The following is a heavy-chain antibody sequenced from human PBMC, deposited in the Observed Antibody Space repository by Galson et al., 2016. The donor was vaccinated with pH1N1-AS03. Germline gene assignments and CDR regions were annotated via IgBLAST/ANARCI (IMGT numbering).Heavy chain of an antibody. CDR2: IDPRDSET. CDR3: ARLTLSSGWPCDY. D-gene: IGHD6-19*01. CDR1: GDSFTTYW. V-gene: IGHV5-10-1*01. J-gene: IGHJ4*01. Sequence: QSGAEVKKAGESLTISCKGFGDSFTTYWIIWVRQMPGKGLGWMGRIDPRDSETNYSPSFRGHVTISADKSISTAYLQWSSLKASDTAMYYCARLTLSSGWPCDYWGQGTLVTVSS.